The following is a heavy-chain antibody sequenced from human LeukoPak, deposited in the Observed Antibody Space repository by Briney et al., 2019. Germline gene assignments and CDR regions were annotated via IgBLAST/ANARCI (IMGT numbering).Heavy chain of an antibody. CDR1: GFTFSSYS. CDR2: ISSSGSTI. D-gene: IGHD1-1*01. Sequence: PGGSLRLSCAASGFTFSSYSMNWVRQAPGKGLEWVSYISSSGSTIYYADSVKGRFTISRDNAKNSLYLQMNSLRAEDTAVYYCAREREWNDGGGTFDYWGQGTLVTVSS. J-gene: IGHJ4*02. CDR3: AREREWNDGGGTFDY. V-gene: IGHV3-48*04.